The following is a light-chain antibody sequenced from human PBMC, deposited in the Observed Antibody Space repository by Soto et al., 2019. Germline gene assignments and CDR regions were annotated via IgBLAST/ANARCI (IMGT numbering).Light chain of an antibody. CDR2: AAS. Sequence: EMVLTQSPGTLSLSPGERATLSCRASQSISSPFLAWYQQKPGQAPRLLIYAASRRATGIPDRFSGSGSGTDFTLTISRLEPEDFAVYYCQQYGSSVFSFGPGTKVDIK. CDR3: QQYGSSVFS. CDR1: QSISSPF. V-gene: IGKV3-20*01. J-gene: IGKJ3*01.